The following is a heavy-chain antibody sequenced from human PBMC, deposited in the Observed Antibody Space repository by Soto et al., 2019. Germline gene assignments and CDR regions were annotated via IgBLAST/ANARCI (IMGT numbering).Heavy chain of an antibody. CDR3: ARDSHDYIDY. Sequence: GESLKISCAASGFTFSSYWMSWVRQAPGKGLEWVANIKQDGSEKYYVDSVKGRFTISRDNAKNSLYLQMNSLRAEDTAVYYCARDSHDYIDYWGQGTLVTVSS. CDR1: GFTFSSYW. CDR2: IKQDGSEK. V-gene: IGHV3-7*01. J-gene: IGHJ4*02.